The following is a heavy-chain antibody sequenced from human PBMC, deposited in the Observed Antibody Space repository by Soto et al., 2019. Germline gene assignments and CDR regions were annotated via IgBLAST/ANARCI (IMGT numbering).Heavy chain of an antibody. Sequence: EVQLVESGGGLVKPGGSLRLSCAASGFVFSTYSMNWVRQAPGKGLEWVSSISPSSDDIYYGDSVKGRFSISRDNXXXXXXXXXXXXXXXXXXXXXXXRPRGNRGYDLIDHWGQGTLVTVSS. CDR2: ISPSSDDI. CDR1: GFVFSTYS. V-gene: IGHV3-21*01. CDR3: XRPRGNRGYDLIDH. D-gene: IGHD5-12*01. J-gene: IGHJ4*02.